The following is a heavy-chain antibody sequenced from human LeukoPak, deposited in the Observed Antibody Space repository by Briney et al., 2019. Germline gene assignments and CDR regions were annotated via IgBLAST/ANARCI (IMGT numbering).Heavy chain of an antibody. CDR3: ARHTTAGYFDY. Sequence: GESLKISCKGAGYSFSSYWIGWVRQMPGKGLDWMGIIYPGDSDTRYSPSFQGQVTISADKSISTAYLQGSSLKASDTAMYYCARHTTAGYFDYWGQGTLVTVSS. J-gene: IGHJ4*02. D-gene: IGHD6-13*01. CDR1: GYSFSSYW. V-gene: IGHV5-51*01. CDR2: IYPGDSDT.